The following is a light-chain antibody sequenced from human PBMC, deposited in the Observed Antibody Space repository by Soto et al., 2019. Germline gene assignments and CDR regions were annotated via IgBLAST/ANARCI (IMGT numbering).Light chain of an antibody. CDR1: SSDVGGYNY. Sequence: QSVLTQPASVSGSLGQSITISCTGTSSDVGGYNYVSWYQQHPGKDPKVVICEVTKRPSGVSSRFSGSKSGNTASLTVSGLQAEDEGDYYCSSYTSSRTVLFGGGTKLTVL. CDR3: SSYTSSRTVL. CDR2: EVT. J-gene: IGLJ2*01. V-gene: IGLV2-14*01.